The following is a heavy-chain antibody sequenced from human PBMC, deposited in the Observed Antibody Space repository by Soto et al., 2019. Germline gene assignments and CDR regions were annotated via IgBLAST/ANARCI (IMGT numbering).Heavy chain of an antibody. CDR1: GYSFTSYW. Sequence: PGESLKISCKGSGYSFTSYWIGWVRQMPGKGLEWMGIIYPGDSDTRYSPSFQGQVTISADKSISTAYLQWSSPKASDTAMYYCARPPGHVGATVDAFDIWGQGTMVTVSS. CDR2: IYPGDSDT. J-gene: IGHJ3*02. CDR3: ARPPGHVGATVDAFDI. V-gene: IGHV5-51*01. D-gene: IGHD1-26*01.